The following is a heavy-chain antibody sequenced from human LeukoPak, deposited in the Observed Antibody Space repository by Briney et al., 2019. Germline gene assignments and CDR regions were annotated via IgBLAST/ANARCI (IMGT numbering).Heavy chain of an antibody. CDR2: IYYSGST. V-gene: IGHV4-39*01. CDR1: SGSISSSSYY. D-gene: IGHD1-26*01. J-gene: IGHJ4*02. CDR3: ARHRAWEYYFDY. Sequence: SETLSRTCTVSSGSISSSSYYWGWIRQPPGKGLERIGSIYYSGSTYYNPSLKSRVTISVDTSKNQFSLKLSSVTAADTAVYYCARHRAWEYYFDYWGQGTLVTVSS.